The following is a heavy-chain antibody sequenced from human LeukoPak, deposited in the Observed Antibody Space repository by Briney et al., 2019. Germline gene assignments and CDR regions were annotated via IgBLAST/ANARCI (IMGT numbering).Heavy chain of an antibody. Sequence: GGSLRLSCAASGFTFSSYGMHWVRQAPGKGLEWVAFIRYDGSNKYYADSVKGRFTISRDNSKDTLYLQMNSLRAEDTAVYYCARGRGRIAAAGTIDYYYMDVWGKGTTVTVSS. J-gene: IGHJ6*03. CDR2: IRYDGSNK. D-gene: IGHD6-13*01. CDR1: GFTFSSYG. CDR3: ARGRGRIAAAGTIDYYYMDV. V-gene: IGHV3-30*02.